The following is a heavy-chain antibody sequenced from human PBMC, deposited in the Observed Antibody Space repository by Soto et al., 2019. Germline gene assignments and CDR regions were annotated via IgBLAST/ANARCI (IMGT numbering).Heavy chain of an antibody. J-gene: IGHJ6*02. CDR2: IIPIFGTA. Sequence: ASVKVSCKASGGTFSSYAISWVRQAPGQGLEWMGGIIPIFGTANYAQKFQGRVTITADESTSTAYMELSSLRSEDTAVYYCAGLDIVVVVAAVEYYYGMDVWGQGTTVTVSS. CDR3: AGLDIVVVVAAVEYYYGMDV. V-gene: IGHV1-69*13. CDR1: GGTFSSYA. D-gene: IGHD2-15*01.